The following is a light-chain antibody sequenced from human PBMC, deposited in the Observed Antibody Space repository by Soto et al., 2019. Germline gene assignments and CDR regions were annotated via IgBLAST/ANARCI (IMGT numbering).Light chain of an antibody. J-gene: IGKJ5*01. CDR1: QSITGY. CDR2: AAS. V-gene: IGKV1-39*01. CDR3: QQSYSTSIT. Sequence: DIPMTQSPSSLSASVGDRVTITCRASQSITGYLNWYQQKPGKAPNLLIYAASRLQSGVPSRFRGSGSGTDFTLTISSVQPEDFATYYCQQSYSTSITFGQGTRLEMK.